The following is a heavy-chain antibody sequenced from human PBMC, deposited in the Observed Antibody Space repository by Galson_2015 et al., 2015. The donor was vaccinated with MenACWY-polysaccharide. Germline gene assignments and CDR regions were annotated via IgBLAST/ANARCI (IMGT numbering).Heavy chain of an antibody. D-gene: IGHD6-13*01. V-gene: IGHV4-31*02. CDR3: ARAPRRDSRFGWFDH. Sequence: SGTTNFNPSLKSRVTISRDTSRRQFSVRLSSVTDADTAVYYCARAPRRDSRFGWFDHWGQGILVTVSS. CDR2: SGTT. J-gene: IGHJ5*02.